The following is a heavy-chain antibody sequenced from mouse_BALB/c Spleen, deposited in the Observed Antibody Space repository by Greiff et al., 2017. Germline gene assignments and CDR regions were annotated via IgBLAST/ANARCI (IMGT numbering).Heavy chain of an antibody. D-gene: IGHD1-1*01. CDR1: GFNIKDTY. CDR2: IDPANGNT. J-gene: IGHJ4*01. CDR3: ARGYYDYAMDY. V-gene: IGHV14-3*02. Sequence: EVQLVESGAELVKPGASVKLSCTASGFNIKDTYMHWVKQRPEQGLEWIGRIDPANGNTKYDPKFQGKATITADTSSNTAYLQLSSLTSEDTAVYYCARGYYDYAMDYWGQGTSVTVSS.